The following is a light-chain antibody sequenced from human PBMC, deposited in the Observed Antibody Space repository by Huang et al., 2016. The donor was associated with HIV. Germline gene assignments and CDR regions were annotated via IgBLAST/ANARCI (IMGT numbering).Light chain of an antibody. CDR1: QSVSSN. J-gene: IGKJ3*01. V-gene: IGKV3-15*01. CDR3: QQYNNWPKVFT. Sequence: EIVMTQSPATLSGSPGERATLSCRTSQSVSSNLAWYQQNPGQAPRLLIYGASTRATGIPARFSGSGSGTEFTLTISSLQSEDFAVYYCQQYNNWPKVFTFGPGTKVDIK. CDR2: GAS.